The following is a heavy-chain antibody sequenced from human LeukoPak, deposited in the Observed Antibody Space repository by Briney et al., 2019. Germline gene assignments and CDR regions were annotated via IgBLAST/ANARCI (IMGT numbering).Heavy chain of an antibody. CDR3: ARELTPIVGASFFDL. Sequence: SGTLCLTCTVSGGSFTAVRYYWGWVRQPPGRRGEWVWYIYYSGSTNYNPSLKSRVTISVDTSKNQFSLKLSSVIAGDTAVYYCARELTPIVGASFFDLGGRGTLVTVSS. V-gene: IGHV4-61*01. D-gene: IGHD1-26*01. CDR1: GGSFTAVRYY. CDR2: IYYSGST. J-gene: IGHJ4*02.